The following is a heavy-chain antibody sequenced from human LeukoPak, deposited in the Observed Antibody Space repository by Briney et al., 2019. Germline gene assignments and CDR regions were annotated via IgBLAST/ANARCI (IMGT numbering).Heavy chain of an antibody. Sequence: KTGGSLRLSCAASGFTFSSYSMNWVRQAPGKGLEWVSSISSSSSYIYYADSAKGRFTISRDNAKNSLYLQMNSLRAEDTAVYYCARADGDYDGNFDYWGQGTLVTVSS. V-gene: IGHV3-21*01. CDR2: ISSSSSYI. J-gene: IGHJ4*02. CDR3: ARADGDYDGNFDY. CDR1: GFTFSSYS. D-gene: IGHD3-22*01.